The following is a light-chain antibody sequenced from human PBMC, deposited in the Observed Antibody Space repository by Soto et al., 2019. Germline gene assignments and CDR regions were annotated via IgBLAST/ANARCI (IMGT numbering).Light chain of an antibody. J-gene: IGLJ1*01. CDR1: SSDVGGYNY. V-gene: IGLV2-8*01. Sequence: QSALTQPPSASGSPGQSVAISCTGTSSDVGGYNYVSWYQQHPGKAPKLMIYEVNKRPSGVPDRFSGSKSGNTASLTVSGLQAEDEADYYSSSYAGSTNVFGPGTKLPVL. CDR2: EVN. CDR3: SSYAGSTNV.